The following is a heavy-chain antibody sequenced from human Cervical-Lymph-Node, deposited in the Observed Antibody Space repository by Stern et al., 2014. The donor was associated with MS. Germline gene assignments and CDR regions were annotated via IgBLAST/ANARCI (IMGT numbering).Heavy chain of an antibody. V-gene: IGHV6-1*01. CDR2: AYYRSKWYN. Sequence: QVQLQQSGPGLVKPSQTLTLTCAISGDSVSSNSAAWNWIRQSPSRGLEWMGRAYYRSKWYNDYAVSVKSRITINPDTSKNQFSLQLNSVTPEDTAVYYCARSPGIVGATHNWFDPWGQGTLVTVSS. CDR3: ARSPGIVGATHNWFDP. J-gene: IGHJ5*02. D-gene: IGHD1-26*01. CDR1: GDSVSSNSAA.